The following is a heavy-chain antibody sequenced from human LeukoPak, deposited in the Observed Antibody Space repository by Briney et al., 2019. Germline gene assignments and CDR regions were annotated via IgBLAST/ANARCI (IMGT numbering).Heavy chain of an antibody. J-gene: IGHJ5*02. CDR1: GYTSTSYG. V-gene: IGHV1-18*01. Sequence: ASVKVSCKASGYTSTSYGISWVRQAPGQGLEWMGWISAYNGNTNYAQKLQGRVTMTTDTSTSTAYMELRSLRSDDTAVYYCARDVSLPSSSWFDPWGQGTLVTVSS. CDR3: ARDVSLPSSSWFDP. D-gene: IGHD6-6*01. CDR2: ISAYNGNT.